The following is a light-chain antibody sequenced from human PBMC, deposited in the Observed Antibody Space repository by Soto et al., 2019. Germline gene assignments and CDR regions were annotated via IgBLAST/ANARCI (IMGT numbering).Light chain of an antibody. CDR2: DVS. J-gene: IGLJ2*01. V-gene: IGLV2-11*01. Sequence: QSALTQPRSVSGSPGQSVTISCTGTSSDVGGYNYVSWYQQHPGKAPKLMIYDVSKRPSGVPDRFSGSKSGNTASLTTAGLQAEDEADYYGGSYAGSDVVFGGGTKLTVL. CDR3: GSYAGSDVV. CDR1: SSDVGGYNY.